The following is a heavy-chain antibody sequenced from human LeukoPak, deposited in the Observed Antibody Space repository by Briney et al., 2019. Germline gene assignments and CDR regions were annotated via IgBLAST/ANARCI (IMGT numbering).Heavy chain of an antibody. Sequence: PGGSLRLSCAASGFTFSIYSMNWVRQAPGKGLEWVSSISSSSSYIYYADSVKGRFTISRDNAKNSLYLQMHSLRAEDTAVYYCARDYSSSWYKYAFDMWGQGTMVTVSS. V-gene: IGHV3-21*01. CDR2: ISSSSSYI. CDR1: GFTFSIYS. J-gene: IGHJ3*02. CDR3: ARDYSSSWYKYAFDM. D-gene: IGHD6-13*01.